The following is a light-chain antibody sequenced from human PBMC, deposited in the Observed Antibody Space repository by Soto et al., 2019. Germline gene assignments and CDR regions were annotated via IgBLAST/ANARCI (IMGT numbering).Light chain of an antibody. CDR3: QYWDNYSWT. V-gene: IGKV1-5*03. Sequence: DIQMTQSPSTLSASVGDRVTITCRASQSITDWLAGYQQKPGKAPKFLIYKASNLESGVPSRFSGSGSGTEFTLTISSVQPDDFASYYCQYWDNYSWTFGQGTKVEIK. J-gene: IGKJ1*01. CDR1: QSITDW. CDR2: KAS.